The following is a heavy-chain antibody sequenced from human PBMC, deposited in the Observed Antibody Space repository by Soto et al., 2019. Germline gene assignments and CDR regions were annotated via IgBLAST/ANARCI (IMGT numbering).Heavy chain of an antibody. J-gene: IGHJ6*02. CDR1: GFIFSSYA. CDR3: ARDGGFHSGSTLYYYYAMDV. CDR2: ISGSGTTA. D-gene: IGHD6-19*01. Sequence: GGSLRLSCAASGFIFSSYAMSWVRQAPGKGLEWVSAISGSGTTAYYADSVKGRFTFSRDNSKNTVFLQMNSLRAEDTAVYYCARDGGFHSGSTLYYYYAMDVWGQGTTVTVSS. V-gene: IGHV3-23*01.